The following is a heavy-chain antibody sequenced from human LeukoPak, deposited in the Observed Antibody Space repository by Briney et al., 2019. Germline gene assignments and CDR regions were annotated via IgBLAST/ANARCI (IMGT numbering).Heavy chain of an antibody. CDR1: GFTFSSYG. CDR3: ARKGNWFDP. V-gene: IGHV3-48*01. CDR2: ISSSSSTI. J-gene: IGHJ5*02. Sequence: GGSLRLSCVASGFTFSSYGMHWVRQAPGKGLEWVSYISSSSSTIYYADSVKGRFTISRDNAKNSLYLQMNSLRAEDTAVYYCARKGNWFDPWGQGTLVTVSS.